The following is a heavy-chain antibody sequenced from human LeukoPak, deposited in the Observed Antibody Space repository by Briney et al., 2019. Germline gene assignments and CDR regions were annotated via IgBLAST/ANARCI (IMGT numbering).Heavy chain of an antibody. CDR2: INHSGST. D-gene: IGHD3-22*01. V-gene: IGHV4-34*01. CDR3: ARAIYDSSGYQLDY. Sequence: SETLSLTCAVYGGSFSGYYWSWIRQLPGKGLEWIGEINHSGSTNYNPSLKSRVTISVDTSKNQFSLKLSSVTAADTAVYYCARAIYDSSGYQLDYWGQGTLVTVSS. J-gene: IGHJ4*02. CDR1: GGSFSGYY.